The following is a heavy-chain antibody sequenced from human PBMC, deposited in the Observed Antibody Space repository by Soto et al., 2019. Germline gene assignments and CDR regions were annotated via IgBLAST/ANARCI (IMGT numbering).Heavy chain of an antibody. CDR1: GFNFSGSA. Sequence: EVQLVESGGDLVQPGGSLKLSCTGLGFNFSGSALHWVRQPSGKGLEWVGRIRGRAKKYATSYAASVRGRFYLSRDDSKNTAFLQMNSPREEGPGVYFCCGRGGDSLQDLWGQGTLVTGSS. J-gene: IGHJ5*02. CDR2: IRGRAKKYAT. V-gene: IGHV3-73*01. D-gene: IGHD4-17*01. CDR3: CGRGGDSLQDL.